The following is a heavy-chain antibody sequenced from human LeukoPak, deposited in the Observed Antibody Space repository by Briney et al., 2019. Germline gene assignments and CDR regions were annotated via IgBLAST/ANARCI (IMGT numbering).Heavy chain of an antibody. CDR3: TTEKTGYCSSTSCYKVYAFDI. D-gene: IGHD2-2*02. Sequence: GGSLRLSCAASGFTFSNAWMSWVRQAPGKGLEWVGRIKSKTDGGTTDYAAPVKGRFTISRDDSKNTLYLQMNSLKTEDTAVYYCTTEKTGYCSSTSCYKVYAFDIWGQGTMVTVSS. J-gene: IGHJ3*02. V-gene: IGHV3-15*01. CDR2: IKSKTDGGTT. CDR1: GFTFSNAW.